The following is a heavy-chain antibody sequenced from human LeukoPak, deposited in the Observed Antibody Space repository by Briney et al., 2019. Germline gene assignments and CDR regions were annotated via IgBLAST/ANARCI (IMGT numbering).Heavy chain of an antibody. D-gene: IGHD2-2*02. CDR2: ISGSGGST. CDR1: GFTFSNYA. Sequence: GGSLRLSCAASGFTFSNYAMSWVRQAPGKGLEWVSGISGSGGSTYYADSVKGRFTISRDNAKNSLYLQMNSLRAEDTAMYYCARDPSVVVPSAIQNDYWGQGTLVTVSS. CDR3: ARDPSVVVPSAIQNDY. V-gene: IGHV3-23*01. J-gene: IGHJ4*02.